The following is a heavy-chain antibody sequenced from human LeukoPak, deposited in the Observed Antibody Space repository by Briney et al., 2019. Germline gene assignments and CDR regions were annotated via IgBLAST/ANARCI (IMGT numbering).Heavy chain of an antibody. CDR1: GFTFRKYW. Sequence: GGSLRLSCTASGFTFRKYWLHWVRQAPGKGLVWVSRINPDDGSTSYADSVKGRFTISRDNAKNSLYLQMNSLRAEDTAVYYCASQVVAATQLDYWGQGTLVTVSS. J-gene: IGHJ4*02. CDR3: ASQVVAATQLDY. V-gene: IGHV3-74*01. D-gene: IGHD2-15*01. CDR2: INPDDGST.